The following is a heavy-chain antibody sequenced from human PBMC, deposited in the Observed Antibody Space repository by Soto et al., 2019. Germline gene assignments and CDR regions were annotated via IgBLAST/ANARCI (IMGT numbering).Heavy chain of an antibody. V-gene: IGHV3-23*01. J-gene: IGHJ4*02. CDR2: ISGSGAST. Sequence: GGSLRLSCAASGFTFSSYAMSWVRQAPGKGLEWVSAISGSGASTYYADSVKGRFTISRDNSKNTLYLQMNSLRAEDTAVYYCAKVRVFGVVPYDYWGQGTLVTVSS. CDR3: AKVRVFGVVPYDY. D-gene: IGHD3-3*01. CDR1: GFTFSSYA.